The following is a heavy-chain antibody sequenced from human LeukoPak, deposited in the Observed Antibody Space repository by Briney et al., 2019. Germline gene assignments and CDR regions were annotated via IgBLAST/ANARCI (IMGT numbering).Heavy chain of an antibody. CDR2: IIHSGST. J-gene: IGHJ3*02. V-gene: IGHV4-34*12. Sequence: SETLSLTCAVYGGSFSGYYWSWIRQPPGKGLEWIGEIIHSGSTNYNPSLKSRVTISVDTSKNQFSLKLSSVTAADTAVYYCASSYYYDSSGHYDAFDIRGQGTMVTVSS. CDR1: GGSFSGYY. CDR3: ASSYYYDSSGHYDAFDI. D-gene: IGHD3-22*01.